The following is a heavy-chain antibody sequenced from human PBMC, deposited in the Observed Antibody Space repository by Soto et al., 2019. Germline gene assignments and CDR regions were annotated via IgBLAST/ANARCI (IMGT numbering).Heavy chain of an antibody. J-gene: IGHJ5*02. CDR1: GFTFSSYS. Sequence: GGSLRLSCAASGFTFSSYSMNWVRQAPGKGLEWVSSISSSSSYIYYADSVKGRFTISRDNAKNSLYLQMNSLRAEDTAVYYCARTAPAYYDLWSGPLDHNWFDPWGQGTLVTVSS. D-gene: IGHD3-3*01. V-gene: IGHV3-21*01. CDR3: ARTAPAYYDLWSGPLDHNWFDP. CDR2: ISSSSSYI.